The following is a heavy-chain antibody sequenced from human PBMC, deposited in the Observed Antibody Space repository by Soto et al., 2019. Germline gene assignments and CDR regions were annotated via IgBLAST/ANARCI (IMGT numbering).Heavy chain of an antibody. D-gene: IGHD6-6*01. J-gene: IGHJ4*02. CDR2: INPTGGST. CDR1: GYIFTSHY. V-gene: IGHV1-46*01. Sequence: APVKVSCTASGYIFTSHYMHWVRQAPGQGLEWMGVINPTGGSTSYAQKFQGRVTMTRDTSTSTVYMELSSLRSEDTAVYYCARKYSSSSPSDSWGQGTLVTSPQ. CDR3: ARKYSSSSPSDS.